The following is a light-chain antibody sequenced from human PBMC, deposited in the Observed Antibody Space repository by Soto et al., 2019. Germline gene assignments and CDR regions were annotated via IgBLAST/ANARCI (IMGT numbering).Light chain of an antibody. CDR3: QQSYSTPWT. Sequence: DIQMTQSPSSLSASVGDRVTITCRASQSISSFLNWYQQKPGKAPKLLIYAASSLQSGVPSRFSGSRSGTDCTLTISSLQREDFATYYCQQSYSTPWTFGQGTKVEIK. J-gene: IGKJ1*01. V-gene: IGKV1-39*01. CDR2: AAS. CDR1: QSISSF.